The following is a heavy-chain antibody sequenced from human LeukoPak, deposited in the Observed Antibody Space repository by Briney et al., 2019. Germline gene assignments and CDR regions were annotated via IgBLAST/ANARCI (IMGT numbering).Heavy chain of an antibody. CDR1: GGSISSGGYS. D-gene: IGHD2-2*01. Sequence: SETLSLTCAVSGGSISSGGYSWSWIRQPPGKGLEWIGYIYHSGSTYYNPSLKSRVTISVDRSKNQFSLKLSSVTAADTAVYYCARGLGPLQDIVVVPAAPLGYYFDYWGQGTLVTVSS. J-gene: IGHJ4*02. V-gene: IGHV4-30-2*01. CDR2: IYHSGST. CDR3: ARGLGPLQDIVVVPAAPLGYYFDY.